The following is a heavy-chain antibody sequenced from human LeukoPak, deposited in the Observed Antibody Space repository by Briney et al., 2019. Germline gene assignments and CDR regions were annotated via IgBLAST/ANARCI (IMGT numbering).Heavy chain of an antibody. CDR1: GYTFTGYY. Sequence: GASLRLSCKASGYTFTGYYMSWVRQAPGKGLEWMGCINPNGGGTNYAQTLQGRVTMTRDTSNSTAYMQMSRLRADDTAVYYCAREWGYDDKNWFDPWGQGTLVTVSS. CDR2: INPNGGGT. D-gene: IGHD5-12*01. J-gene: IGHJ5*02. CDR3: AREWGYDDKNWFDP. V-gene: IGHV1-2*02.